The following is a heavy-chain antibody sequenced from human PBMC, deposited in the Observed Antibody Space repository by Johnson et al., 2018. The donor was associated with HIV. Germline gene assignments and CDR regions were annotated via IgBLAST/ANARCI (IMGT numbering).Heavy chain of an antibody. V-gene: IGHV3-30*02. CDR1: GFTFSSYG. Sequence: VQLVESGGGVVQPGGSLRLSCAASGFTFSSYGMHWVRQAPVKGLEWVAFIRYDGSNENYTDSVKGRFIISRDNSNNTLFLHMSGLRGEDTAVYYCARDRGRYGYAAFDIWGQGTMVTVSS. D-gene: IGHD3-16*01. CDR3: ARDRGRYGYAAFDI. CDR2: IRYDGSNE. J-gene: IGHJ3*02.